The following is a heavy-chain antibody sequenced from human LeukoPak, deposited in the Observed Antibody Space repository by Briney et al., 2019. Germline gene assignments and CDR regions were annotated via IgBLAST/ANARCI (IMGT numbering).Heavy chain of an antibody. D-gene: IGHD6-13*01. Sequence: GGSLRLSCAASGFTFRSYAMSWVRQAPGKGLEWVSAISGSGGSTYYADSVKGRFTISRDNSKNTLYLQMNSLRAEDTAVYYCLRYSSSWPPTYDAFDIWGQGTMVTVSS. CDR1: GFTFRSYA. J-gene: IGHJ3*02. V-gene: IGHV3-23*01. CDR3: LRYSSSWPPTYDAFDI. CDR2: ISGSGGST.